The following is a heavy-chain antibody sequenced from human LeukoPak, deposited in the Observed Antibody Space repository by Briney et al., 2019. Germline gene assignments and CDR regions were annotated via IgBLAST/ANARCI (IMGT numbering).Heavy chain of an antibody. V-gene: IGHV3-30*02. CDR3: AKRGGTTVTTSNFHMDV. CDR2: IGYDGSNK. CDR1: GFTFSSYG. D-gene: IGHD4-17*01. J-gene: IGHJ6*03. Sequence: GGSLRLSCAASGFTFSSYGMHWVSQAPGKGLEWVAFIGYDGSNKYTADSARGRFTLSRDNSKDTLYLQMNSLRAEDTAVYYCAKRGGTTVTTSNFHMDVWGKGTTVTVSS.